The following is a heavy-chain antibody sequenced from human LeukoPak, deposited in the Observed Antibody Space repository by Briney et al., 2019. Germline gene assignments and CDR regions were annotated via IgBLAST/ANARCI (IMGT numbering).Heavy chain of an antibody. J-gene: IGHJ6*04. D-gene: IGHD3-10*02. Sequence: GGSLRLSCAASGFTFSNYDMHWVRQATRKGLEWVSAIGIAGDTYYPDSVKGRFTISRDNAKNSLYLQMNSLRAEDTAVYYCAELGITMIGGVWGKGTTVTISS. CDR2: IGIAGDT. CDR1: GFTFSNYD. V-gene: IGHV3-13*01. CDR3: AELGITMIGGV.